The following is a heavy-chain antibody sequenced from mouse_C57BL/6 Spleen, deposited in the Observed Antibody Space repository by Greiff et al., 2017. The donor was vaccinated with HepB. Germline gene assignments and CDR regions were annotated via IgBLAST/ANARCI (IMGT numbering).Heavy chain of an antibody. CDR3: ARDQYSTTAVATDEFAY. Sequence: EVLLVQSGGGLVKPGGSLKLSCAASGFTFSSYAMSWVRQSPEKRLEWVATISAGGGYTYYPDNVKGRSTITRDNAKNNLYLQMSHLTSEDTAMYYCARDQYSTTAVATDEFAYWGQGTLVTVSA. CDR2: ISAGGGYT. J-gene: IGHJ3*01. V-gene: IGHV5-4*01. CDR1: GFTFSSYA. D-gene: IGHD1-1*01.